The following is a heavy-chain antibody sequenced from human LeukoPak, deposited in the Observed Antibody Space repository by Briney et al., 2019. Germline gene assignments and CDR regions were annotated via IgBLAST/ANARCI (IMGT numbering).Heavy chain of an antibody. CDR1: GFTFSSYS. Sequence: PGGSLRLSCAASGFTFSSYSMNWVRQAPGKGLEWVSSISSSSSSYIYYADLVKGRFTISKDNARNSLYLQMSSLRAEDTAVYYCARQGRARPFNWFPRAGEFDYWGQGTLVTVSS. CDR2: ISSSSSSYI. V-gene: IGHV3-21*01. J-gene: IGHJ4*02. D-gene: IGHD3-10*01. CDR3: ARQGRARPFNWFPRAGEFDY.